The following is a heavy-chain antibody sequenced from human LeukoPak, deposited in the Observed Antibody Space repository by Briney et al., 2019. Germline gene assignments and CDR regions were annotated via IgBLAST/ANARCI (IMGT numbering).Heavy chain of an antibody. CDR1: GGTFSSYA. Sequence: ASVKVSCKASGGTFSSYAISWVRQAPGQGLEWMGGIIPIFGTANYAQKFQGRVTITADESTSTAYMKLSSLRSEDTAVYYCAREPRDSIVGASDAFDIWGQGTMVTVSS. CDR3: AREPRDSIVGASDAFDI. D-gene: IGHD1-26*01. CDR2: IIPIFGTA. V-gene: IGHV1-69*13. J-gene: IGHJ3*02.